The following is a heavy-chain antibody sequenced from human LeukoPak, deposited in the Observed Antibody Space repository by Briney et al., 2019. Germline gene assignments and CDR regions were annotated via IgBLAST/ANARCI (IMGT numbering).Heavy chain of an antibody. CDR2: ISGSSSNI. CDR3: ARDTSSTWYASYGTDV. CDR1: EFTFSSHG. D-gene: IGHD6-13*01. Sequence: GGTVRLSCAASEFTFSSHGMNWDRQAPGKGLEWVSYISGSSSNIYYADAVKCRGSITRDNAKNSLYLQMNSLRDDDTGIYYCARDTSSTWYASYGTDVWGQRTPVTVSS. J-gene: IGHJ6*02. V-gene: IGHV3-48*02.